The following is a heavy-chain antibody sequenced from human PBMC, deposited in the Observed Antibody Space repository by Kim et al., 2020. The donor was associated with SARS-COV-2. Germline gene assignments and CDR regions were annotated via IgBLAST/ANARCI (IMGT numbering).Heavy chain of an antibody. V-gene: IGHV3-23*01. CDR3: AKALWSGYYWENYYYGMDV. J-gene: IGHJ6*02. D-gene: IGHD3-3*01. Sequence: RFTISRDNSKNTLYLQMNSLRAEDTAVYYCAKALWSGYYWENYYYGMDVWGQGTTVTVSS.